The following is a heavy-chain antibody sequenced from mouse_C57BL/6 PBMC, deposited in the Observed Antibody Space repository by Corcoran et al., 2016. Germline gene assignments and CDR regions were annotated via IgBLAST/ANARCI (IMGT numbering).Heavy chain of an antibody. CDR1: GYTFTDYY. J-gene: IGHJ4*01. D-gene: IGHD4-1*01. CDR3: ASSTGTGDAMDY. CDR2: IYPGSGNT. V-gene: IGHV1-76*01. Sequence: QVQLKQSGAELVRPGASVKLPCKASGYTFTDYYINWVKQRPGQGLEWIARIYPGSGNTYYNEKFKGKATLTAEKSSSTAYMQLSSLTSEDSAVYFCASSTGTGDAMDYWGQGTSVTVSS.